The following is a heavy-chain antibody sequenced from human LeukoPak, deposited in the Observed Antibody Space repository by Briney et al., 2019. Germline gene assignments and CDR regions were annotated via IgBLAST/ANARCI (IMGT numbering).Heavy chain of an antibody. CDR3: AKQLSSLWFGELLN. D-gene: IGHD3-10*01. V-gene: IGHV3-30-3*02. CDR1: GFTFSNYA. CDR2: ISYDGSNK. Sequence: PGGSLRLSCAASGFTFSNYAMHWVRQAPGKGLEWVAVISYDGSNKYYADSVKGRFTISRDNSKNTLYLQMNSLRAEDTAVYYCAKQLSSLWFGELLNWGQGTLVTVSS. J-gene: IGHJ4*02.